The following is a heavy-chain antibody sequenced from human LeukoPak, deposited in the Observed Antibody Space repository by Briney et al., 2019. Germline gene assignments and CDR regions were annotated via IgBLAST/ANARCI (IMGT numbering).Heavy chain of an antibody. J-gene: IGHJ4*02. Sequence: GGSLRLSCAASGFTFGGYWMSWVRQAPGKGLEWVANIKEDGSEKYYLDSVEGRFTISRDNAKNSLYLQMNSLRVEDTALYYCARGSGWLDYRGQGSLVTVSS. CDR1: GFTFGGYW. V-gene: IGHV3-7*01. D-gene: IGHD3-9*01. CDR3: ARGSGWLDY. CDR2: IKEDGSEK.